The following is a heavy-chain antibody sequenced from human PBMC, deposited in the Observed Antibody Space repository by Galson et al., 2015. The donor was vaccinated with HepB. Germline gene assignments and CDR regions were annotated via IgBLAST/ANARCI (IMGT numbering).Heavy chain of an antibody. D-gene: IGHD3-16*02. J-gene: IGHJ2*01. Sequence: SVKASCKASGYTFTSYAMNWVRQAPGQGLEWMGWINTNTGNPTYAQGFTGRFVFSLDTSVSTAYLQISSLKAEDTAVYYCARDSRRYDYVWGSYRLYWYFDLWGRGTLVTVSS. V-gene: IGHV7-4-1*02. CDR2: INTNTGNP. CDR3: ARDSRRYDYVWGSYRLYWYFDL. CDR1: GYTFTSYA.